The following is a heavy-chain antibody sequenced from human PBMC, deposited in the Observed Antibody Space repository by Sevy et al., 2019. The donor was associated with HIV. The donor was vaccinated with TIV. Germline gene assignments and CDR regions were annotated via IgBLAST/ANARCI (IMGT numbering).Heavy chain of an antibody. D-gene: IGHD3-22*01. CDR3: AKDLGGYYYYFDY. J-gene: IGHJ4*02. V-gene: IGHV3-9*01. Sequence: GGSLRFSCAASGFTFDDYAMHWVRQAPGKGLEWVSGISWNSGSIGYADSVKGRFTISRDNAKNSLYLQMNSLRAEDTALYYCAKDLGGYYYYFDYWGQGTLVTVSS. CDR1: GFTFDDYA. CDR2: ISWNSGSI.